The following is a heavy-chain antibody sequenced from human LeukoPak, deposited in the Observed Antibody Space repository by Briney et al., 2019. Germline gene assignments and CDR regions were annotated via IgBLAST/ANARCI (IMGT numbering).Heavy chain of an antibody. CDR1: GGSISSYY. CDR3: ARSMVGATRFDY. J-gene: IGHJ4*02. Sequence: SKTLSLTCTVSGGSISSYYWSWIRQPPGKGLEWIGYIYYSGSTNYNPSLKSRVTISVDTSKNQFYLKLSSVTAADTAVYYCARSMVGATRFDYWGQGTLVTVSS. D-gene: IGHD1-26*01. V-gene: IGHV4-59*01. CDR2: IYYSGST.